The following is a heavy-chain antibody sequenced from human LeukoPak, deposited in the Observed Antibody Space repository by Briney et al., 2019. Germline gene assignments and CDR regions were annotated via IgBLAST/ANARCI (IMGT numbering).Heavy chain of an antibody. J-gene: IGHJ4*02. V-gene: IGHV4-4*07. CDR3: ARDRGSGWYQEYYFDY. Sequence: SETLSLTCTVSGGSISSYYWSWIRQPAGKGLEWIGRIYTSGSTNYNPSLKSRVTMSVDTSKNQFSLRLSSVTAADTAVYYCARDRGSGWYQEYYFDYWGQGTLVTVSS. CDR1: GGSISSYY. D-gene: IGHD6-19*01. CDR2: IYTSGST.